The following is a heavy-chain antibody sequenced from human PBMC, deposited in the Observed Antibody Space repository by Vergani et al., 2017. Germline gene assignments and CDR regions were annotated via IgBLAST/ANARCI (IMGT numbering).Heavy chain of an antibody. J-gene: IGHJ4*02. V-gene: IGHV1-46*03. CDR3: AGGDYGILTGYRY. Sequence: QVQVVQSGAEVKKSGASVKVSCKTSGYTFSNYYMHWVRQAPGQGLEWMGIINPSGGHTNYAQKFQGRATMTRDTSTSTVYMELSSLRSEDTAIYYCAGGDYGILTGYRYWGQGTLVTVSA. D-gene: IGHD3-9*01. CDR1: GYTFSNYY. CDR2: INPSGGHT.